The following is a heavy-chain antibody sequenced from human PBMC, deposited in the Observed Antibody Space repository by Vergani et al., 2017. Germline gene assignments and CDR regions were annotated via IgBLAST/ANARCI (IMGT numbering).Heavy chain of an antibody. D-gene: IGHD3-10*01. CDR1: GGSFSGYY. J-gene: IGHJ4*02. Sequence: QVQLQQWGAGLLKHSETLSLTCAVYGGSFSGYYWSWIRQPPGKGLEWIGEINHSGSTNYNPSLKSRVTISVDTSKNQFSLKLSSVTAADTAVYYCARGDYYGSGSYYRWGQGTLVTVSS. CDR3: ARGDYYGSGSYYR. CDR2: INHSGST. V-gene: IGHV4-34*01.